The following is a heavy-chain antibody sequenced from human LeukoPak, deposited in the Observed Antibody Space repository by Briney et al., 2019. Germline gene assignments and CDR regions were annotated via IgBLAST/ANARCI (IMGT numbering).Heavy chain of an antibody. Sequence: PGGTLRLSCAASGFTFSSYAMYWVRQAPGKGLEWVAVISYDGSNKYYADSVKGRFTISRDNSKNTPYLQMNSLRAEDTAVYYCARVPTMWGEGDLVTASS. V-gene: IGHV3-30*04. CDR2: ISYDGSNK. J-gene: IGHJ4*02. CDR3: ARVPTM. D-gene: IGHD3-10*01. CDR1: GFTFSSYA.